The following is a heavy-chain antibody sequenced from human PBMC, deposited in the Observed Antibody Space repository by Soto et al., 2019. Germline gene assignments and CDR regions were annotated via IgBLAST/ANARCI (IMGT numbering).Heavy chain of an antibody. V-gene: IGHV4-31*03. CDR1: GASINTGGFY. CDR3: ARYIAAAGTRWFDP. D-gene: IGHD6-13*01. CDR2: GSHTGSR. J-gene: IGHJ5*02. Sequence: SETLSLTCSVSGASINTGGFYWSWVRQFPGKGLDWIGYGSHTGSRYLNPSLRSRITISLDTPNNQFSLRLTSVTAADTAVYYCARYIAAAGTRWFDPWGQGTLVTVSS.